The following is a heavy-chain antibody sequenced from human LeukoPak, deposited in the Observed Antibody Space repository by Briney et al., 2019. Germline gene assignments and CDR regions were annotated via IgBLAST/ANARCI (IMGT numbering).Heavy chain of an antibody. CDR2: IFPGDSDT. CDR3: ASSRACSSTSCYTPNDAFDI. V-gene: IGHV5-51*01. CDR1: GYIFTNSW. J-gene: IGHJ3*02. D-gene: IGHD2-2*02. Sequence: GESLKISCKGSGYIFTNSWIGWVRQMPGKGLEWMGIIFPGDSDTRYSPSFQGQVTISADKSISTAYLQWSSLKASDTAMYYCASSRACSSTSCYTPNDAFDIWGQGTTVTVSS.